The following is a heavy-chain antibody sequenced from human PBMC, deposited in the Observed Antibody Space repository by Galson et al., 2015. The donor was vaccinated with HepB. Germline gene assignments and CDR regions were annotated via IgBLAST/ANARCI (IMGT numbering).Heavy chain of an antibody. D-gene: IGHD2/OR15-2a*01. CDR2: MSSSGTFI. J-gene: IGHJ3*01. V-gene: IGHV3-33*01. CDR3: ARDDEVADPFSHGFDL. Sequence: SLRLSCAVSGFSFSAYGMHWVRQTPGKGLEWVAVMSSSGTFIRYADSMEGRFTISRDNSKNILYLQMNSLRAEDTAIYYCARDDEVADPFSHGFDLWGQGTTVAVSS. CDR1: GFSFSAYG.